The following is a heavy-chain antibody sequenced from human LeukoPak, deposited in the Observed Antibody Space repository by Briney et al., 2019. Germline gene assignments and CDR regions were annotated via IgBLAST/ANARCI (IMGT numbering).Heavy chain of an antibody. CDR3: ARLCLYYYDSSGYYSLGGFFDY. Sequence: SETLSLTCTVSGGSISSSSYYWGWIRQPPGKGLEWIGSIYYSGSTYYNPSLKSRVTISVDTSKNQFSLKLSSVTAADTAVYYCARLCLYYYDSSGYYSLGGFFDYWGQGTLVTVSS. CDR1: GGSISSSSYY. J-gene: IGHJ4*02. D-gene: IGHD3-22*01. CDR2: IYYSGST. V-gene: IGHV4-39*01.